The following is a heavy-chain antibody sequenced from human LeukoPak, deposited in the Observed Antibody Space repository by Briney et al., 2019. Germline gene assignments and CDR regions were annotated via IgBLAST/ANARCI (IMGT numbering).Heavy chain of an antibody. D-gene: IGHD3-22*01. V-gene: IGHV4-59*01. J-gene: IGHJ4*02. Sequence: SETLSLTCTVSGGSISSYYWSWIRQPPGKGLEWIGYIYHSGNTDYDPSLKSRVTISVDTSKNQFSLKLSSVTAADTAVYYCAGLVGRYSSGLYYYYFDYWGQGTLVTVSS. CDR3: AGLVGRYSSGLYYYYFDY. CDR1: GGSISSYY. CDR2: IYHSGNT.